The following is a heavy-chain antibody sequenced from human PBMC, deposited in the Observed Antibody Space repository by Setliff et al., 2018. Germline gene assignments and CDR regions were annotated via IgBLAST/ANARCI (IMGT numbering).Heavy chain of an antibody. CDR1: GFTFSNYW. CDR2: IKGDGSKK. D-gene: IGHD2-2*01. V-gene: IGHV3-7*01. CDR3: ARSENCFSTHCSPYDY. Sequence: PGGSLRLSCAASGFTFSNYWMIWLRQAPGKGLEWVANIKGDGSKKYYVDSVKGRFTISRDNAKNSLYLQMNSLRAEDTATYYCARSENCFSTHCSPYDYWGQGTLVTVSS. J-gene: IGHJ4*02.